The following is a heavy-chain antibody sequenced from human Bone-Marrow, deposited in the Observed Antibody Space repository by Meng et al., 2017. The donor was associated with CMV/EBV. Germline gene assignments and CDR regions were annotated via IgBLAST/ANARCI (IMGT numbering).Heavy chain of an antibody. J-gene: IGHJ4*02. CDR2: ISSSSSYI. V-gene: IGHV3-21*01. CDR1: GFTFSSYS. Sequence: GESLKISCAASGFTFSSYSMNWVRQAPGKGLEWVSSISSSSSYIYYADSVKGRFTISRENAKNSLYLQMNSLRAGDTAVYYCARAPGDYWGQGTLVTVSS. CDR3: ARAPGDY.